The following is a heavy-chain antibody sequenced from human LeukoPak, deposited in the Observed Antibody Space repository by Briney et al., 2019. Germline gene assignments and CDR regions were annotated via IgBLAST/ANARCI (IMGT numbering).Heavy chain of an antibody. Sequence: PGGSLRLSCAASGFTFSSYSMAWVRQAPGKGLEWVSYTSSSGTTIYYADSVKGRFTISRDNAKNSLYLQMNSLRAEDTAVYYCARASYSSGYYNLDYWGQGTLVTVSS. CDR3: ARASYSSGYYNLDY. V-gene: IGHV3-48*04. CDR2: TSSSGTTI. J-gene: IGHJ4*02. D-gene: IGHD3-22*01. CDR1: GFTFSSYS.